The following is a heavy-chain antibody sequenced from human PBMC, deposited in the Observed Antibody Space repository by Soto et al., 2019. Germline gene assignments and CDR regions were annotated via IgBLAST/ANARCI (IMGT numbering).Heavy chain of an antibody. CDR2: ISGSGGST. Sequence: PGGSLRLSCAASGFTFSSYAMSWVRQAPGKGLEWVSAISGSGGSTYYADSVKGRFTISRDNSKNTLYLQMNSLRAENTAVYYCAKPFSSGYMPFDYWGQGTLVTVSS. CDR3: AKPFSSGYMPFDY. V-gene: IGHV3-23*01. D-gene: IGHD3-22*01. J-gene: IGHJ4*02. CDR1: GFTFSSYA.